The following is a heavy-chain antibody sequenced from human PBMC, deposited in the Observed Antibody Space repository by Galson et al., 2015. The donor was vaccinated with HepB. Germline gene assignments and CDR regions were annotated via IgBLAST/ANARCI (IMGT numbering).Heavy chain of an antibody. CDR1: GYSFTSYW. CDR2: IDPSDSYT. V-gene: IGHV5-10-1*01. D-gene: IGHD2-2*01. CDR3: ARLGICSSTSCINYFDY. Sequence: QSGAEVKKPGESLRISCKGSGYSFTSYWISWVRQMPGKGLEWMGRIDPSDSYTNYSPSFQGHVTISADKSISTAYLQWSSLKASDTAMYYCARLGICSSTSCINYFDYWGQGTLVTVSS. J-gene: IGHJ4*02.